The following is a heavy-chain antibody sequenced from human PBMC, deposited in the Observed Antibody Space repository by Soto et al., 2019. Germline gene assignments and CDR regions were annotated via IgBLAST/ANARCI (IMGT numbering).Heavy chain of an antibody. V-gene: IGHV3-30*03. CDR1: GFTFRSYA. Sequence: GGSLRLSCTVSGFTFRSYAMHWVRQAPGKGLQWVAFISYDGRNQNYADSVKGRFTISRDNSKGTLYLQMNSLRGEDTALYYCARDGQSPAPYGMDVWGQGTTVTV. J-gene: IGHJ6*02. CDR3: ARDGQSPAPYGMDV. CDR2: ISYDGRNQ. D-gene: IGHD6-19*01.